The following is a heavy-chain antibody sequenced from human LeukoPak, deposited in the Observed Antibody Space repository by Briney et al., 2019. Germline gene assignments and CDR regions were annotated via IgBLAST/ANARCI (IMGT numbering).Heavy chain of an antibody. CDR3: AREASGRYEGAFDI. CDR1: GFTFSDYY. J-gene: IGHJ3*02. D-gene: IGHD1-26*01. V-gene: IGHV3-11*04. Sequence: KPGGSLRLSCAASGFTFSDYYMSWIRQAPGKGLEWGSYISSSGSTIYYADSVTGRFTISRDNAKNTLYLQMNSLRAEDTAVYYCAREASGRYEGAFDIWGQGTMVTVSS. CDR2: ISSSGSTI.